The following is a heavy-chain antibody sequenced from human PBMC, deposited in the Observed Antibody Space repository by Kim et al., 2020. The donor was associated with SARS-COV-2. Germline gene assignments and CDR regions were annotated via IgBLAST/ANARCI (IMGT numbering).Heavy chain of an antibody. J-gene: IGHJ4*02. CDR3: AKDMKSIVATRVVDY. CDR2: ISGSGGST. V-gene: IGHV3-23*01. Sequence: GGSLRLSCAASGFTFSSYAMSWVRQAPGKGLEWVSAISGSGGSTYYADSVKGRFTISRDNSKNTLYLQMNSLRAEDTAVYYCAKDMKSIVATRVVDYWGQGTLVTVSS. D-gene: IGHD5-12*01. CDR1: GFTFSSYA.